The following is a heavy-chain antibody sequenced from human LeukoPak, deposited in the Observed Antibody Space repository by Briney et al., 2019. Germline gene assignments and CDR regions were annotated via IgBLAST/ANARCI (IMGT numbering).Heavy chain of an antibody. D-gene: IGHD3-3*01. CDR1: GDSISRYY. CDR3: ARELGGIRGYDFWSGYVDY. CDR2: FYFSGST. V-gene: IGHV4-59*12. J-gene: IGHJ4*02. Sequence: SETLSLTCTVSGDSISRYYWSWIRQSPGKGLQWIGYFYFSGSTNYNPSLKSRVTISVDTSKNQFSLKLSSVTAADTAVYYCARELGGIRGYDFWSGYVDYWGQGTLVTVSS.